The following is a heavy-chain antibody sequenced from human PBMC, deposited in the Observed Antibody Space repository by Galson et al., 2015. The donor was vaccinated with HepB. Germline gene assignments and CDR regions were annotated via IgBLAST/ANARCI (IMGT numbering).Heavy chain of an antibody. D-gene: IGHD7-27*01. CDR2: TYYRSKWYN. V-gene: IGHV6-1*01. CDR3: ARRDQLGTFDN. J-gene: IGHJ4*02. Sequence: CAISGDSVSSNTAAWSWIRQSPSRGLEWLGRTYYRSKWYNDYAVSVKGRITINPDTSKSQFSLHLNSVTPDDTAVYYCARRDQLGTFDNWGQGTLVTVSS. CDR1: GDSVSSNTAA.